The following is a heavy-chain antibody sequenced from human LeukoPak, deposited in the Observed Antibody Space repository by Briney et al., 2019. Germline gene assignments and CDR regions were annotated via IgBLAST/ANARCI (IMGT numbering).Heavy chain of an antibody. CDR2: ISDSGGNT. CDR1: GFTFSNYA. CDR3: AKGPQLGVRFADY. J-gene: IGHJ4*02. D-gene: IGHD3-3*01. V-gene: IGHV3-23*01. Sequence: PGGSLRLSCAASGFTFSNYAMSWVRQTPGKGLEWVSAISDSGGNTYYADSVKGRFTISRDNSKNTLYLQMNSLRVEDTAVYYCAKGPQLGVRFADYWGQGNLVTVSS.